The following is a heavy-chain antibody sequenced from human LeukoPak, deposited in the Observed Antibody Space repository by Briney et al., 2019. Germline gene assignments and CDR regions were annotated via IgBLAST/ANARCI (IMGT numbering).Heavy chain of an antibody. V-gene: IGHV3-30*18. CDR2: MSYDGSNK. Sequence: GGSLRLSCAASGFTFSSYGMHWVRQAPGKGLEWVAVMSYDGSNKYYADSVKGRFTISRDNSKNTLYLQMNSLRAEDTAVYYCAKSHLPYSSGYYFDYWGQGTLVTVSS. D-gene: IGHD6-19*01. CDR1: GFTFSSYG. J-gene: IGHJ4*02. CDR3: AKSHLPYSSGYYFDY.